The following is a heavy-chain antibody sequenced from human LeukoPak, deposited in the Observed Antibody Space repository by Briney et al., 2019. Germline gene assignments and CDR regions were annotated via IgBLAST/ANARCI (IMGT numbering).Heavy chain of an antibody. D-gene: IGHD1-20*01. CDR1: GYRFTSYW. J-gene: IGHJ6*03. CDR2: IYPVDSDT. CDR3: ARVGGNNWNRPDYYYYYYMDV. Sequence: GESLKISCKGSGYRFTSYWIGWVRQMPGKGLEWMGIIYPVDSDTRYSPSFQGQVTISADKSISTAYLQWSSLKASDTAMYYCARVGGNNWNRPDYYYYYYMDVWGKGTTVTVSS. V-gene: IGHV5-51*01.